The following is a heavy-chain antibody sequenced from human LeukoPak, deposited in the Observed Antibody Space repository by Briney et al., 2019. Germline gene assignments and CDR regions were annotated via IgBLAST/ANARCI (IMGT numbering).Heavy chain of an antibody. CDR3: ARYYYDSSGYYWGNFDY. CDR2: IYHSGST. Sequence: PSETLSLTCAVSGYSISSGYFWAWIRQPPGKGLEWIGTIYHSGSTYYNPSLKSRVTISVDTSKNQFSLKLSSVTAADTAVYYCARYYYDSSGYYWGNFDYWGQGTLVTVSS. D-gene: IGHD3-22*01. J-gene: IGHJ4*02. V-gene: IGHV4-38-2*01. CDR1: GYSISSGYF.